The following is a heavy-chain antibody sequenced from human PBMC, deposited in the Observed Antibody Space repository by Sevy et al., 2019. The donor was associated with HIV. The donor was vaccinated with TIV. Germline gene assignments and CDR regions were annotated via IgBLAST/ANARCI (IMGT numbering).Heavy chain of an antibody. V-gene: IGHV3-30-3*01. D-gene: IGHD1-26*01. CDR1: GFAFRDSA. Sequence: GGSLRLSCEASGFAFRDSAIHWVRLSPEKGLEWVALVSHGGSYEYYVDSVKGRFTVSSDRSKNILYLQMDSLRVEDTAVYYCARMVSGELRWELIKENAFDIWGQGTAVTVSS. CDR3: ARMVSGELRWELIKENAFDI. CDR2: VSHGGSYE. J-gene: IGHJ3*02.